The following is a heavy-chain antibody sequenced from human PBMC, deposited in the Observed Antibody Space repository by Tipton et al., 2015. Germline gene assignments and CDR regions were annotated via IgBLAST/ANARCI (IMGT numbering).Heavy chain of an antibody. V-gene: IGHV4-31*03. CDR2: VYSSGST. Sequence: TLSLTCTVSGASISSGGYYWSWIRQHPGKGLEWIGNVYSSGSTYYNPSLKSRVTISADTSKNQFSLKLSSVTAADTAVYYCASTAGVVATLDYWGQGTLVTVSS. CDR3: ASTAGVVATLDY. J-gene: IGHJ4*02. D-gene: IGHD5-12*01. CDR1: GASISSGGYY.